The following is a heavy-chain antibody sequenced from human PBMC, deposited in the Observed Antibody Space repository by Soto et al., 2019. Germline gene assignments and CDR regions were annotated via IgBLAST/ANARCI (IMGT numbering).Heavy chain of an antibody. Sequence: SGKVSFKTARYTFTGYHIHWVRQAPGQGLEWMGWINTNTGDTNYAQKFQGWVTMTRDTSINTAYVQLSRLTSDDTAVYYCARWVGASNWFDPWGQGTLVTVSS. CDR1: RYTFTGYH. D-gene: IGHD1-26*01. J-gene: IGHJ5*02. V-gene: IGHV1-2*04. CDR2: INTNTGDT. CDR3: ARWVGASNWFDP.